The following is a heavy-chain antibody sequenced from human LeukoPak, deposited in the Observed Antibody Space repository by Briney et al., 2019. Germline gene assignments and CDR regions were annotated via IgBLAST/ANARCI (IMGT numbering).Heavy chain of an antibody. J-gene: IGHJ6*03. CDR1: GFTVSSNY. D-gene: IGHD2-2*01. V-gene: IGHV3-66*01. CDR3: ARDREDIVVVPAADSHYYYYYYMDV. CDR2: IYSGGST. Sequence: GGSLRLSCAASGFTVSSNYMSWVRQAPGKGLEWVSVIYSGGSTYYADSVKGRFTISRDNSKNTLYLQMNSLRVEDTAVYYCARDREDIVVVPAADSHYYYYYYMDVWGKGTTVTISS.